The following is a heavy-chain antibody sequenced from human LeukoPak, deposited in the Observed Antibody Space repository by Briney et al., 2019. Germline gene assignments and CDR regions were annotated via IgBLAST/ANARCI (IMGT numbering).Heavy chain of an antibody. CDR1: GGTFSSYA. Sequence: GSSVKVSCKASGGTFSSYAISWVRQAPGQGLEWMGGIIPIFGTANYAQKFQGRVTITADESTSTAYMGLSSLRSEDTAVYYCAREPRGGGLLGYCSSTSCYEGWFDPWGQGTLVTVSS. CDR3: AREPRGGGLLGYCSSTSCYEGWFDP. D-gene: IGHD2-2*01. J-gene: IGHJ5*02. V-gene: IGHV1-69*01. CDR2: IIPIFGTA.